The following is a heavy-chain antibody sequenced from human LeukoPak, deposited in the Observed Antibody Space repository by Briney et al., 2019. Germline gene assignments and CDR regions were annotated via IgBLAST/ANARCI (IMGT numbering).Heavy chain of an antibody. J-gene: IGHJ4*02. CDR1: GFTFSRYW. CDR3: ARSSYPYYSDY. CDR2: VNNDGSST. V-gene: IGHV3-74*01. D-gene: IGHD6-19*01. Sequence: PGGSLRLSCGASGFTFSRYWMHWVRQAPGKGLMWVSRVNNDGSSTTYADSVEGRFTISRDNDRNTLYLQMNSLRAEDTAVYYCARSSYPYYSDYWGQGTLVTVSS.